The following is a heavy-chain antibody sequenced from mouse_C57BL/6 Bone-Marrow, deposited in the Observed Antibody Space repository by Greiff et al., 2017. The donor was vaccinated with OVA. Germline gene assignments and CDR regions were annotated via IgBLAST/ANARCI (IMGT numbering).Heavy chain of an antibody. Sequence: QVQLQQSGAELVKPGASVKMSCKASGYTFTTYPIEWMKQNHGKSLVWIGNFHPYNDDTKYNEKFKGKATLTVEKSSSTVYLELSRLTSDDSAVYYCASGGLYSNFLDWYFDVWGTGTTVTVSS. CDR1: GYTFTTYP. J-gene: IGHJ1*03. V-gene: IGHV1-47*01. CDR2: FHPYNDDT. CDR3: ASGGLYSNFLDWYFDV. D-gene: IGHD2-5*01.